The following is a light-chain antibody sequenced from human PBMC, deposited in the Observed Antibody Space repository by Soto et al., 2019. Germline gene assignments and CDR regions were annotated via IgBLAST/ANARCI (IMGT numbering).Light chain of an antibody. V-gene: IGKV3-20*01. CDR3: QQYGSSLWT. CDR2: GAS. CDR1: QSVSSSY. J-gene: IGKJ1*01. Sequence: EIVLTQSPGTLSLSPGERATLSCRASQSVSSSYLAWYQQKPRQAPMLLIYGASSRATGIPHRFSGSGSGTDVTLTISRLEPEDFAVYYWQQYGSSLWTFGQGTKVEIK.